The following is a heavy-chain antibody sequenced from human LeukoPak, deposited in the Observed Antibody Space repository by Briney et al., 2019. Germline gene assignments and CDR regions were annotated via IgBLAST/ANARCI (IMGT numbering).Heavy chain of an antibody. CDR1: GFTFDDYA. CDR3: AKAEVKYYYYGMDV. J-gene: IGHJ6*02. CDR2: ISWNSGGI. V-gene: IGHV3-9*01. Sequence: GGSLRLSCAASGFTFDDYAMHWVRQAPGKGLEWVSGISWNSGGIGYADSVKGRFTISRDNAKNSLYLQMNSLRAEDTALYYCAKAEVKYYYYGMDVWGQGTTVTVSS.